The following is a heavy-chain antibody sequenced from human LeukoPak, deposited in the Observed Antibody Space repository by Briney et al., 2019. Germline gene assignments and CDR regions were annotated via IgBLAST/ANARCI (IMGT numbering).Heavy chain of an antibody. CDR1: GFTFSNFA. CDR3: AKMVHTEQWLVPFDY. V-gene: IGHV3-23*01. J-gene: IGHJ4*02. CDR2: ISGSGGST. Sequence: GGSLRLSCAASGFTFSNFAMNWVRQAPGKGLEWVSTISGSGGSTYYADSVKGRFTISRDNSKNTLYLQMSSLRAEDTAVYYCAKMVHTEQWLVPFDYWGQGTLVTVSS. D-gene: IGHD6-19*01.